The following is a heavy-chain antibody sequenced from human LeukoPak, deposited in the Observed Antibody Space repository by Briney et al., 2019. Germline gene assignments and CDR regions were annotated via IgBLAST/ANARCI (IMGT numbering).Heavy chain of an antibody. CDR2: ISTSSSSI. CDR1: GFTFSSYE. J-gene: IGHJ6*03. D-gene: IGHD6-13*01. V-gene: IGHV3-48*03. Sequence: GGSLRLSCAASGFTFSSYEMNWVRQAPGKGLEWVSYISTSSSSIYYADSVKGRFTISRDNAKNSLYLQMSSLRAEDTAVYYCAREPAAGGDDYYYMDVWGKGTTVTVSS. CDR3: AREPAAGGDDYYYMDV.